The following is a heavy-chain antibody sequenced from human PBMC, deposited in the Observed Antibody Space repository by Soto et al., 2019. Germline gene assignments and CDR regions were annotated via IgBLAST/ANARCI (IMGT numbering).Heavy chain of an antibody. CDR1: GFSLSTNGVS. V-gene: IGHV2-5*02. D-gene: IGHD2-15*01. CDR3: GHRLVKLDMLDH. J-gene: IGHJ4*02. Sequence: QITLKESGPTLVKPTQTLTLTCTFSGFSLSTNGVSVGWIRQPPGQALEWLAFIYWDDDERYSPSLKSRLTITKDTSKNQVVLTMTNMDPVDTATYYCGHRLVKLDMLDHSGQGTLVTVSS. CDR2: IYWDDDE.